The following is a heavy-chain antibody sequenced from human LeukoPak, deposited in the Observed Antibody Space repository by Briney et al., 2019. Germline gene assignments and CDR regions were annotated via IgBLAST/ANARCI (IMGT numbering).Heavy chain of an antibody. Sequence: APVKVSCKAFGYTFGSHAMNGVRQAPGQGLELMGWINTNTGIPTYAQGFAGRFVFSLDTSVTTAYLQITSLKAEDTAVYYCARDLVSAGFDIWGQGTMVTVSS. J-gene: IGHJ3*02. D-gene: IGHD6-6*01. V-gene: IGHV7-4-1*02. CDR1: GYTFGSHA. CDR3: ARDLVSAGFDI. CDR2: INTNTGIP.